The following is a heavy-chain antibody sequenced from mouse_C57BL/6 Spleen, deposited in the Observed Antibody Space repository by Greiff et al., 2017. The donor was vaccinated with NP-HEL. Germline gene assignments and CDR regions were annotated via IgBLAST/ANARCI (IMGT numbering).Heavy chain of an antibody. J-gene: IGHJ2*01. CDR2: ISDGGSYS. CDR3: ASDLDDYDGRYFDY. CDR1: GFTFSSYA. Sequence: DVKLVESGGGLVKPGGSLKLSCAASGFTFSSYAMSWVRQTPEKRLEWVATISDGGSYSYYPDNVNGRFNITSNNAKNNLYLQMDLLKSDDTAMYSGASDLDDYDGRYFDYWGQGTTLTVSS. D-gene: IGHD2-4*01. V-gene: IGHV5-4*03.